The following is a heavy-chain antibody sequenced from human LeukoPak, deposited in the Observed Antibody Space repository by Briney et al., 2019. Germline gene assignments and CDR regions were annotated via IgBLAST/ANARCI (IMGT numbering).Heavy chain of an antibody. CDR1: GCSFSHFA. CDR2: ISYDGSNK. J-gene: IGHJ4*02. V-gene: IGHV3-30-3*01. D-gene: IGHD6-19*01. CDR3: ARSRGAGPGAYFDY. Sequence: GGSLRLSCAASGCSFSHFAMHWVRQAPGKGLEWVAVISYDGSNKYSADSVKGRFTISRDNAKNSLYLQMNSLRAEDTAVYYCARSRGAGPGAYFDYWGQGTLITVSS.